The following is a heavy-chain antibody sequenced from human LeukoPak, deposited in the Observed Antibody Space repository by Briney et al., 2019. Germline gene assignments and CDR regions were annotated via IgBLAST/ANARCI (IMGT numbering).Heavy chain of an antibody. J-gene: IGHJ4*02. V-gene: IGHV3-23*01. Sequence: PGGSLRLSCAASGFTFSSYAMSWVRQAPGKGLEWVSAISGSGGSTYYADSVKGRFTISRDNAKNTLYLQMNSLRAEDTAVYYCASSPYCGGDCYFDYWGQGTLVTVSS. CDR3: ASSPYCGGDCYFDY. CDR1: GFTFSSYA. CDR2: ISGSGGST. D-gene: IGHD2-21*02.